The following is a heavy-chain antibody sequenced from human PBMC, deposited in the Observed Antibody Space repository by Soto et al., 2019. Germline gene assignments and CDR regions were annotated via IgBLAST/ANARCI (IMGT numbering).Heavy chain of an antibody. CDR2: ISGSGGST. J-gene: IGHJ5*02. CDR3: AMRGSGWIPPPLNWFDP. V-gene: IGHV3-23*01. CDR1: GFTFSSYA. D-gene: IGHD6-19*01. Sequence: GGSLRLSCAASGFTFSSYAMSWVRQAPGKGLEWVSAISGSGGSTYYADSVKGRFTISRDNSKNTLYLQMNSLRAEDTAVYYCAMRGSGWIPPPLNWFDPWGQGTLVTVSS.